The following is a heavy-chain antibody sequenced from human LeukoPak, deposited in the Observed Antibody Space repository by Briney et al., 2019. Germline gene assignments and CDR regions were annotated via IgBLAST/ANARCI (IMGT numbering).Heavy chain of an antibody. V-gene: IGHV3-30*04. CDR2: ISSDGRAT. D-gene: IGHD1-26*01. CDR1: GFIFSDYK. Sequence: GGSLRLSCAASGFIFSDYKFHWVRQAPGKGLEWVTVISSDGRATFYAESVKGRFTIARDDSENTLSLQMNSLEDTAVYYCAREGAVGSPREDALDIRGQGTVVTVSS. CDR3: AREGAVGSPREDALDI. J-gene: IGHJ3*02.